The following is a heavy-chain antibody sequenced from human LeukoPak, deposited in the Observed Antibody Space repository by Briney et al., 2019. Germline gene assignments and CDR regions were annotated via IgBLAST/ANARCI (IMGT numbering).Heavy chain of an antibody. CDR2: ISGSGGST. Sequence: GGSLRLSCAASGFTFSSYAMSWVRQAPGKGLEWVSAISGSGGSTYYADSVKGRFTISRDNSKNTLYLQMNSLRAEDTAVCYCAKRGDSSGTFDYWGQGTLVTVSS. CDR1: GFTFSSYA. V-gene: IGHV3-23*01. D-gene: IGHD3-22*01. CDR3: AKRGDSSGTFDY. J-gene: IGHJ4*02.